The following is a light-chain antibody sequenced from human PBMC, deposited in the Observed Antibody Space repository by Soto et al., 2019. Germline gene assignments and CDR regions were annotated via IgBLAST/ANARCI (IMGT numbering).Light chain of an antibody. J-gene: IGKJ5*01. V-gene: IGKV3-11*01. CDR1: QSVSTF. Sequence: EIVLTQSPGTLSLSPGERATLSCRASQSVSTFLAWFQQTPGQPPRLLIYNASNRTTGIPARFSGSGSGTDFTLTISSLEPEDFAVYYCQQRGDWPPITFGQGTRLEIK. CDR3: QQRGDWPPIT. CDR2: NAS.